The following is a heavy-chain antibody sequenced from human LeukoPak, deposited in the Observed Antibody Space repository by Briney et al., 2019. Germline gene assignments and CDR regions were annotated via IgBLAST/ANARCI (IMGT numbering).Heavy chain of an antibody. V-gene: IGHV4-34*01. CDR2: INHSGST. CDR1: GGSFSGYY. D-gene: IGHD3-16*02. Sequence: SETLSLTCAVYGGSFSGYYWSWIRQPPGKGLEWIGEINHSGSTNYNPPLKSRVTISVDTSKNQFSLKLSSVTAADTAVYYCARGDWGSYRSNWFDPWGQGTLVTVSS. CDR3: ARGDWGSYRSNWFDP. J-gene: IGHJ5*02.